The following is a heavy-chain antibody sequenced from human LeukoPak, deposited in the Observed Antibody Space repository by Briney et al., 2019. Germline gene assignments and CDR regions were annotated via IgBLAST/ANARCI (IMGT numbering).Heavy chain of an antibody. Sequence: EASVKVSCKASGYTFRSHYIHWVRQAPGQGLEWMGGIIPIFGTANYAQTFQGRVTITADESTSTAYMELSSLRSEDTAVYYCARVPYPPYYYDSSRYYSGYYYSYYGMDVWGQGTTVTVSS. D-gene: IGHD3-22*01. V-gene: IGHV1-69*13. CDR2: IIPIFGTA. J-gene: IGHJ6*02. CDR3: ARVPYPPYYYDSSRYYSGYYYSYYGMDV. CDR1: GYTFRSHY.